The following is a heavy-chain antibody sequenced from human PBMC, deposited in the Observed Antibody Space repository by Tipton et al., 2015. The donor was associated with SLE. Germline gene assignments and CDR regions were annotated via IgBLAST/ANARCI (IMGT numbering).Heavy chain of an antibody. J-gene: IGHJ4*02. CDR1: GGSISSSSYY. V-gene: IGHV4-39*07. D-gene: IGHD6-13*01. CDR2: IYYSGST. Sequence: TLSLTCTVSGGSISSSSYYWGWIRQPPGKGLEWIGYIYYSGSTNYNPSLKSRVTISVDTSKNQFSLKLSSVTAADTAVYYCARGPYSLFDYWGQGTLVTVSS. CDR3: ARGPYSLFDY.